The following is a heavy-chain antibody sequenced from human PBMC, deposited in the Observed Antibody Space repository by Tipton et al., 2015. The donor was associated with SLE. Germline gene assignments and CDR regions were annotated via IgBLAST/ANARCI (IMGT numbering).Heavy chain of an antibody. CDR1: GDSIVRTTYY. V-gene: IGHV4-39*01. CDR2: IYYSGKT. D-gene: IGHD2-21*01. J-gene: IGHJ6*02. CDR3: ARGGRVVVAYYYGMDV. Sequence: LRLSCTVSGDSIVRTTYYWAWVRQPPGKGLEWIGCIYYSGKTYYNPSLRSRVTMSVDTSKNQFSLKLSSVTAADTAVYYCARGGRVVVAYYYGMDVWGQGTTVTVSS.